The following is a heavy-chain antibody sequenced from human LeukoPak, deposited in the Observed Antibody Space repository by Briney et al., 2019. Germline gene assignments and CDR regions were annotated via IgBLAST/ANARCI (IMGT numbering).Heavy chain of an antibody. CDR1: GGSISSYY. J-gene: IGHJ6*02. V-gene: IGHV4-59*01. CDR3: ARDYMVRGVTDYYYGMDV. CDR2: IYYSGST. Sequence: SETLSLTCTVSGGSISSYYWSWIRPPPGKGLEWIGYIYYSGSTNYNPSLKSRVTISVDTSKNQFSLKLSSVTAADTAVYYCARDYMVRGVTDYYYGMDVWGQGTTVTVSS. D-gene: IGHD3-10*01.